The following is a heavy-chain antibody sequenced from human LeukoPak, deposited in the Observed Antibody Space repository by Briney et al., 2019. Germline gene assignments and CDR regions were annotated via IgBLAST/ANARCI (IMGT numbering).Heavy chain of an antibody. CDR2: ISGSGGST. Sequence: GGSLRLSCAASGFTFSSYAMSWVRQAPGKGLEWVSAISGSGGSTYYADSVKGRFTISRDNSKNTLYLQMNSLRAEDTAVYYCAREPTYYDFWSGYSYYYYGMDVWGQGTTVTVSS. CDR3: AREPTYYDFWSGYSYYYYGMDV. V-gene: IGHV3-23*01. J-gene: IGHJ6*02. D-gene: IGHD3-3*01. CDR1: GFTFSSYA.